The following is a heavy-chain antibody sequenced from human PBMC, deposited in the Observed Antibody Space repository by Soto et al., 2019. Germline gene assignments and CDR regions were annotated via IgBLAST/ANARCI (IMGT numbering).Heavy chain of an antibody. CDR3: ARVEVGIAAAGGYYYYGIDV. CDR1: GGTFSSYA. Sequence: QVQLVQSGAEVKKPGSSVKVSCKASGGTFSSYAISWVRQAPGQGLEWMGGIIPIFGTANYAQKFQGRVTITADESTSTAYMELSSLRSEDTAVYYCARVEVGIAAAGGYYYYGIDVWGQGTTVTVSS. CDR2: IIPIFGTA. J-gene: IGHJ6*02. V-gene: IGHV1-69*01. D-gene: IGHD6-13*01.